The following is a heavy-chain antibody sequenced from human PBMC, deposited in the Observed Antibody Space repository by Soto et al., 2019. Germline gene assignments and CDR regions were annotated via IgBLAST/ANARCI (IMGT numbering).Heavy chain of an antibody. CDR1: GFSFSSYA. CDR3: AKYVAVAGTALYGMDV. J-gene: IGHJ6*02. CDR2: ISNSGGTT. D-gene: IGHD6-19*01. Sequence: EVQLLESGGGLVQPGGSLRLSCAASGFSFSSYAMSWARQAPGKGLEWVSAISNSGGTTFYADSVKGRFTISRDNFKNTVFLQMSSLRAEDTGVYYCAKYVAVAGTALYGMDVWGQGNTVTVSS. V-gene: IGHV3-23*01.